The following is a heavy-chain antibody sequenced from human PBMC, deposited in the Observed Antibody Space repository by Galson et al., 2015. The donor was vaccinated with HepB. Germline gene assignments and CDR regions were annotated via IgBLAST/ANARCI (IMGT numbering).Heavy chain of an antibody. J-gene: IGHJ4*02. CDR2: IKSADDGTT. CDR3: TTSSGWYYFDY. Sequence: SLRLSCAASRFTFSSYAMSWVRQAPGKGLEWVGRIKSADDGTTDYAAPVKGRFTFSRDDSKNILYLRMDSLKTEDTAVYYCTTSSGWYYFDYWGQGTPVIVSS. D-gene: IGHD6-19*01. V-gene: IGHV3-15*01. CDR1: RFTFSSYA.